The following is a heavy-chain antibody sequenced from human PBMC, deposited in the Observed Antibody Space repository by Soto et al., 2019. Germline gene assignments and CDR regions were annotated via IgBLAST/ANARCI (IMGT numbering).Heavy chain of an antibody. CDR2: IYWDDDK. CDR1: GFSLTTSGVG. Sequence: QITLQESAPVLVRPTETLMLTCTYSGFSLTTSGVGVGWLRQPPGKALEWLAVIYWDDDKRYMPSLQNRLTITKYXXRXQXXLAMTHMLPVDTGTYYCARRLRQSGNSWGSGAFDIWGHGTVVAVS. D-gene: IGHD7-27*01. J-gene: IGHJ3*02. V-gene: IGHV2-5*02. CDR3: ARRLRQSGNSWGSGAFDI.